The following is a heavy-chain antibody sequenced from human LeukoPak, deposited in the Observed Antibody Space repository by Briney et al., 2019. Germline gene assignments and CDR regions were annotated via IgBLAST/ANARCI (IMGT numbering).Heavy chain of an antibody. V-gene: IGHV3-23*01. CDR3: ARSWSTIAAGWFDP. CDR2: ISSSGGTT. J-gene: IGHJ5*02. Sequence: GGSLRLSCAASGFAFSSYAMTWVRQAPGKGLEWVSTISSSGGTTYYADSVKGRFTISRDNSKNTLYLQMNSLRAEDTAVYYCARSWSTIAAGWFDPWGQGTLVTVSS. CDR1: GFAFSSYA. D-gene: IGHD6-13*01.